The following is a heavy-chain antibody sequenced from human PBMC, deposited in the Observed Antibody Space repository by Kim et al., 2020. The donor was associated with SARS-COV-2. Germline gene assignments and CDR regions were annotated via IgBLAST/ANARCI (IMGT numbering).Heavy chain of an antibody. Sequence: GESLKISCKGSGYSFTSYLLSWVRQMPGKGLEWMGRIYPSDSYTNYSPSFQGHVTISADKSISTAYLQWSSLKASDTAMYYCATHRRWYPPFDPWGQGTLVTVSS. CDR2: IYPSDSYT. J-gene: IGHJ5*02. D-gene: IGHD2-15*01. CDR1: GYSFTSYL. V-gene: IGHV5-10-1*01. CDR3: ATHRRWYPPFDP.